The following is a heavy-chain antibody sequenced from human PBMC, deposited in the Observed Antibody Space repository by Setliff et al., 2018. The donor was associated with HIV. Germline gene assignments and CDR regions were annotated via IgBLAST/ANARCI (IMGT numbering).Heavy chain of an antibody. CDR2: IYYTGST. D-gene: IGHD3-10*01. V-gene: IGHV4-59*01. CDR1: SGSISTYY. Sequence: SETLSLTCTVSSGSISTYYWTWIRQPPGKGLEYIGYIYYTGSTDYNPSLKGRVTISIDMSKSQFSLKLNSVTAADPAVYYCARAPTPYFGNNKSPFPDALHIWGRGTMVTVSS. CDR3: ARAPTPYFGNNKSPFPDALHI. J-gene: IGHJ3*02.